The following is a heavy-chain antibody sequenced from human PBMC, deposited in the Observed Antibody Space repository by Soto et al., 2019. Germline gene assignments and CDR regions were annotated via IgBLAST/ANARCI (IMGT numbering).Heavy chain of an antibody. J-gene: IGHJ4*02. CDR1: GFTFSSIA. D-gene: IGHD6-13*01. CDR3: AMTKRLGGVQQPG. V-gene: IGHV3-23*01. Sequence: EVQLLESGGGLVQPGGSLSLSCAASGFTFSSIAMSWVRQAPGKALEWVSAISGSGANTYYADSVMGWFTIARDPSKTALYLEKNSLRAEDTGRYYCAMTKRLGGVQQPGWGQGTLVTVSS. CDR2: ISGSGANT.